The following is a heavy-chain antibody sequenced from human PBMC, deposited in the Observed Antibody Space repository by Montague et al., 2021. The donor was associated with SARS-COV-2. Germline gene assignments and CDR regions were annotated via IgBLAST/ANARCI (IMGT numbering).Heavy chain of an antibody. V-gene: IGHV4-34*01. CDR2: INHRGST. CDR1: GGSFSGYY. D-gene: IGHD3-3*01. CDR3: AGGTGPRSITLFGVIISGHVFDI. J-gene: IGHJ3*02. Sequence: SETLSLTCAVYGGSFSGYYWSWIRQPPGKGLEWIGEINHRGSTNYNLSLKSRVIISVDTSKDQFSLKLSSVTAADTAVYYCAGGTGPRSITLFGVIISGHVFDIWGQGTMVTVSS.